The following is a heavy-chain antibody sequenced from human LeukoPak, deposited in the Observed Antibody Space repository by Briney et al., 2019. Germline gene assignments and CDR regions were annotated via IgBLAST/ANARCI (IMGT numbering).Heavy chain of an antibody. CDR3: ARDGYSGSDAL. V-gene: IGHV4-38-2*02. Sequence: SETLSLTCTVSGYSISSGYYWGWIRQPPGKGLEWIGSIYNSGSTYYNPSLKSRVTISVDTSQNQFYLKLSSVTAADTAVYYCARDGYSGSDALWGQGTLVTVSS. CDR1: GYSISSGYY. J-gene: IGHJ4*02. CDR2: IYNSGST. D-gene: IGHD5-12*01.